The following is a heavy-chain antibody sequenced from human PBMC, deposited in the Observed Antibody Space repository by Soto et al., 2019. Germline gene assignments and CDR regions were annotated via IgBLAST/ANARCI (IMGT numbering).Heavy chain of an antibody. CDR1: GFTFSSYA. Sequence: GGSLRLSCAASGFTFSSYAMHWVRQAPGKGLXXVAVISYDGSNKYYADSVKGRFTISIDNSKNTLYLQMNSLRAEDTAVYYCARDQDGIVLMVCARGYYFDYWGQGTLVTVSS. CDR2: ISYDGSNK. V-gene: IGHV3-30-3*01. J-gene: IGHJ4*02. CDR3: ARDQDGIVLMVCARGYYFDY. D-gene: IGHD2-8*01.